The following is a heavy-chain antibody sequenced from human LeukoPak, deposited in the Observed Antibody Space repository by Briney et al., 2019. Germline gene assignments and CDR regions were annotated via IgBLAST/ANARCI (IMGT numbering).Heavy chain of an antibody. Sequence: RSGGSLRLSCAASGFTFSNYAMSWVHQAPGKGLEWVSTISGSGGSTYYADSVKGRFTISRDNSKNTLYLQLNSLRAEDTAVYYCAKSTSPLYYYYGMDVWGQGTTVTVSS. J-gene: IGHJ6*02. D-gene: IGHD2-2*01. CDR2: ISGSGGST. CDR1: GFTFSNYA. CDR3: AKSTSPLYYYYGMDV. V-gene: IGHV3-23*01.